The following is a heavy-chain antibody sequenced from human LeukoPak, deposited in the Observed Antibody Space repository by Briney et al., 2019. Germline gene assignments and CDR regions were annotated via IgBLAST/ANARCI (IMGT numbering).Heavy chain of an antibody. CDR3: ARDRGEAAAEWYWFDP. J-gene: IGHJ5*02. V-gene: IGHV4-59*12. CDR2: IYYSGST. CDR1: GGSISSYY. D-gene: IGHD6-13*01. Sequence: SETLSLTCTVSGGSISSYYWSWIRQPPGKGLEWIGYIYYSGSTNYNPSLKSRVTISVDTSKNQFSLKLSSVTAADTAVYYCARDRGEAAAEWYWFDPWGQGTLVTVSS.